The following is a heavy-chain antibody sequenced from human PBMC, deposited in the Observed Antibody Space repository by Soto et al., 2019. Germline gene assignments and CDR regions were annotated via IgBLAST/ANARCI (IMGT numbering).Heavy chain of an antibody. D-gene: IGHD2-15*01. V-gene: IGHV3-30*18. J-gene: IGHJ4*02. CDR1: GFTFSSYG. CDR2: ISYDGSNK. CDR3: AKVYCSGGSCYDY. Sequence: PRGSLRLSCAASGFTFSSYGMHWVRQAPGKGLEWVAVISYDGSNKYYADSVKGRFTISRDNSKNTLYLQMNSLRAEDTAVYYCAKVYCSGGSCYDYWGQGTLVTVSS.